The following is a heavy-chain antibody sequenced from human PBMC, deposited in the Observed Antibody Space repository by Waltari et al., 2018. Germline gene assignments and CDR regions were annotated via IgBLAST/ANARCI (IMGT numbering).Heavy chain of an antibody. CDR2: IYPGDSDT. D-gene: IGHD1-26*01. CDR3: ARFASGSYSTLAY. J-gene: IGHJ4*02. Sequence: EVQLVQSGAEVKKPGESLKISCKGSGYSFTNYWIAWARQMPGKGLEWMGIIYPGDSDTRYSPSVEGQVTISVDTSMNTAYLRGSSLKASDTAMYYCARFASGSYSTLAYWGQGTLVTVSS. CDR1: GYSFTNYW. V-gene: IGHV5-51*01.